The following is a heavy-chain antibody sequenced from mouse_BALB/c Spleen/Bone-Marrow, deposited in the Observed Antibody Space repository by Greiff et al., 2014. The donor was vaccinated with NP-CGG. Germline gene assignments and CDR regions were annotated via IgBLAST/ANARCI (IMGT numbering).Heavy chain of an antibody. Sequence: DLVKLGASVKLSCKASGYTFTSYWINWIKQRPGQGLEWIGRIAPGSGSTYYNEMFKGKATLTVDTSSSTAYIQLSSLSSEDSAVYFCARGYGNSAWFAYWGQGTLVTVSA. V-gene: IGHV1S41*01. CDR2: IAPGSGST. D-gene: IGHD2-10*02. CDR1: GYTFTSYW. J-gene: IGHJ3*01. CDR3: ARGYGNSAWFAY.